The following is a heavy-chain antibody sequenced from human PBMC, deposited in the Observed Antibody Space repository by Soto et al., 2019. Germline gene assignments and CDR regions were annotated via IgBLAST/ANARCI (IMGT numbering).Heavy chain of an antibody. D-gene: IGHD3-22*01. CDR3: AKLKTSGYYFFDY. CDR1: RFTFTSYA. Sequence: EVQLLESGGGLVQPGGSLRLSCAASRFTFTSYAMSWVRQAPGNGLEWVAAIRGSGGSTYYADSVKGRFTISRDNSKNTLYLQMNSLRAEDTAVYYCAKLKTSGYYFFDYWGQGTLVTVSS. J-gene: IGHJ4*02. CDR2: IRGSGGST. V-gene: IGHV3-23*01.